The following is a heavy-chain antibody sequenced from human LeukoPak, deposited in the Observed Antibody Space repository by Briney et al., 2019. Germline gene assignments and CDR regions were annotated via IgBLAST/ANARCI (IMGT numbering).Heavy chain of an antibody. CDR1: GGSFSGYY. CDR2: IKHSGST. J-gene: IGHJ6*03. V-gene: IGHV4-34*01. D-gene: IGHD6-13*01. CDR3: ARVLSIAAAETYYMDV. Sequence: PSETLSLTCAVYGGSFSGYYWSWLRQPPGKGREWIGEIKHSGSTNYNPSHKTPVTISADTSKNQFSLKLSSVTAADTAVYYCARVLSIAAAETYYMDVWGKGTTVTVSS.